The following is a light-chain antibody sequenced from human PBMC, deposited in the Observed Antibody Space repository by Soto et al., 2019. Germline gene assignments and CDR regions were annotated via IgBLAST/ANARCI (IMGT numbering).Light chain of an antibody. Sequence: QSALTQPPSVSGSPGQSVAISCTGTSSDVGSYNRVAWYQQPPGTAPKLIIYDVTNRPSGVPDRFSGSKSGNMASLTISGLQAEDEADYYCNSFTTSSTYVFGTGTKLTVL. CDR1: SSDVGSYNR. CDR2: DVT. CDR3: NSFTTSSTYV. V-gene: IGLV2-18*02. J-gene: IGLJ1*01.